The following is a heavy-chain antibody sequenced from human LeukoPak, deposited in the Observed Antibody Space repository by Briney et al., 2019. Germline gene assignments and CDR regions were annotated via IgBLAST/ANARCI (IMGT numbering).Heavy chain of an antibody. CDR1: GYTFTSYG. J-gene: IGHJ4*02. CDR2: ISAYNGNT. CDR3: ARVRGDYDILTGYSFDY. Sequence: ASVKVSCKASGYTFTSYGISWVRQAPGQGLEWMGWISAYNGNTNYALKLQGRVTMTTDTSTSTAYMELRSLRSDDTAVYYCARVRGDYDILTGYSFDYWGQGTLVTVSS. V-gene: IGHV1-18*01. D-gene: IGHD3-9*01.